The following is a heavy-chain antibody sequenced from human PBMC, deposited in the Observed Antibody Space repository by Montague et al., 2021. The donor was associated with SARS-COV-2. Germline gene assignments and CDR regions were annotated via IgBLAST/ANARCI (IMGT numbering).Heavy chain of an antibody. V-gene: IGHV4-39*01. CDR1: GASISSRGYY. CDR2: IHYSGST. D-gene: IGHD2-21*01. Sequence: SETLSLTCTVSGASISSRGYYWGWIRQPPGKGLDWIGSIHYSGSTHYNPSLKSRVSVTVDTSKNQFSLNLSSVTAADTAVYYCARGSRVVGITPGFGYWGQGTQVAVSS. J-gene: IGHJ4*02. CDR3: ARGSRVVGITPGFGY.